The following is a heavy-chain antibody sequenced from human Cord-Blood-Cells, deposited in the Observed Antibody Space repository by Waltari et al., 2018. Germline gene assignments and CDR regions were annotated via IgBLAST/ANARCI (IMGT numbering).Heavy chain of an antibody. CDR1: GYTFTGYY. Sequence: QVQLVQSGAEVKKPGASVKVSCKASGYTFTGYYMHWVRQAPGHGLEWMGWINPNSGGTNYAQKFQGWVTMTRDTSISTAYMELSRLRSDDTAVYYCARDMGGYSGYDFYYYFDYWGQGTLVTVSS. V-gene: IGHV1-2*04. J-gene: IGHJ4*02. D-gene: IGHD5-12*01. CDR2: INPNSGGT. CDR3: ARDMGGYSGYDFYYYFDY.